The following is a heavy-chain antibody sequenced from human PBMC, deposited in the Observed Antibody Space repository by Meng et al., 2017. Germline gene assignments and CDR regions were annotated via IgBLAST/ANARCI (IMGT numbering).Heavy chain of an antibody. Sequence: VQVVQSGAEVKKPGDSGKVSCKASGYTFTSYGISWVRQAPGQGLEWMGWISAYNGNTNYAQKLQGRVTMTTDTSTSTAYMELRSLRSDDTAVYYCARSHFGGMGNWYFDLWGRGTLVTVSS. D-gene: IGHD3-16*01. CDR1: GYTFTSYG. V-gene: IGHV1-18*01. CDR3: ARSHFGGMGNWYFDL. CDR2: ISAYNGNT. J-gene: IGHJ2*01.